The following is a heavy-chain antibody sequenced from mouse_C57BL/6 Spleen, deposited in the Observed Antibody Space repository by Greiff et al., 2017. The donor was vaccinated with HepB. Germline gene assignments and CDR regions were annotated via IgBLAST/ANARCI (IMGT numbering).Heavy chain of an antibody. V-gene: IGHV1-64*01. D-gene: IGHD1-1*01. J-gene: IGHJ3*01. CDR2: IHPNSGST. Sequence: VQLQQSGAELVKPGASVKLSCKASGYTFTSYWMHWVKQRPGQGLEWIGMIHPNSGSTNYNEKFKSKATLTVDKSSSTAYMQLSSLTSEDSAVYYCASYYGSSSGFAYWGQGTLVTVSA. CDR1: GYTFTSYW. CDR3: ASYYGSSSGFAY.